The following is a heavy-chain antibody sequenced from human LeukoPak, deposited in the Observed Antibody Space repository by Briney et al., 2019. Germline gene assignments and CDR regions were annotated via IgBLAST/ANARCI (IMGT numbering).Heavy chain of an antibody. CDR1: GGTFSSYA. Sequence: ASVKVSCKASGGTFSSYAISWVRQAPGKRLEWMGGFDPEDGETIYAQKFQGRVTMTEDTSTDTAYMELNSLRSEDTAVYYCATTGGNYDFWSGYFSWGQGTLVTVSS. V-gene: IGHV1-24*01. CDR2: FDPEDGET. CDR3: ATTGGNYDFWSGYFS. D-gene: IGHD3-3*01. J-gene: IGHJ5*02.